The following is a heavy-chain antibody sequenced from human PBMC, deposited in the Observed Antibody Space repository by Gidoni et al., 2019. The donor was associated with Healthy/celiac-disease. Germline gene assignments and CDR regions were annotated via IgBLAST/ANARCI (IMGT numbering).Heavy chain of an antibody. J-gene: IGHJ5*02. Sequence: QVQLQESGPGLVKPSETLSLTCTVSGGSISSYYCSWIRQPPGKGLEWIGYIYYSGSTNYNPSLKSRVTISVDTSKNQFSLKLSSVTAADTAVYYCAGCSEGDYANWFDPWGQGTLVTVSS. CDR1: GGSISSYY. CDR2: IYYSGST. CDR3: AGCSEGDYANWFDP. V-gene: IGHV4-59*01. D-gene: IGHD4-17*01.